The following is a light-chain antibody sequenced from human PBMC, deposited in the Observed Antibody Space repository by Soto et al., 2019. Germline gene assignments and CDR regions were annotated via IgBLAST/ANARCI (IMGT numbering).Light chain of an antibody. CDR2: EVT. Sequence: QSALTQPASVSGSPGQSITISCTGSNSDIRTYNYVSWYQQHPGKAPKLIIYEVTNRPSEVSDRFSGSKSGNTASLTISGLQSEDEAFYHCSSYSSTTTYILFGGGTQLTVL. CDR3: SSYSSTTTYIL. J-gene: IGLJ2*01. CDR1: NSDIRTYNY. V-gene: IGLV2-14*01.